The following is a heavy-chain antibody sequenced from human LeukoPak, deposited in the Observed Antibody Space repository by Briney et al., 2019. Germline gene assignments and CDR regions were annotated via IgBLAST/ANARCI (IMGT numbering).Heavy chain of an antibody. D-gene: IGHD6-13*01. CDR1: GFTFSSYS. CDR3: ARDYKQQLVLDY. Sequence: GGSLRLSCAASGFTFSSYSMNWVRQAPGKGLEWVSSISSSSSYIYYADSVKGRFTISRDNAKNSPYLQMNSLRAEDTAVYYCARDYKQQLVLDYWGQGTLVTVSP. V-gene: IGHV3-21*01. J-gene: IGHJ4*02. CDR2: ISSSSSYI.